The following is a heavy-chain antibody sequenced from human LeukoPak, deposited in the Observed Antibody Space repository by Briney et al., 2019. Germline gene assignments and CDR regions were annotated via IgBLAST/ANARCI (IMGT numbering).Heavy chain of an antibody. CDR3: ARRGTYSSGWPPMDV. J-gene: IGHJ6*03. CDR2: IYPGDSDT. Sequence: GESLKISCMGSGYSFTSYWIGWVRQMPGKGREWMGIIYPGDSDTRYSPSFQGQVTISADKSISTAYLQWSSLKASDTAMYYCARRGTYSSGWPPMDVWGKGTTVTVSS. CDR1: GYSFTSYW. V-gene: IGHV5-51*01. D-gene: IGHD6-19*01.